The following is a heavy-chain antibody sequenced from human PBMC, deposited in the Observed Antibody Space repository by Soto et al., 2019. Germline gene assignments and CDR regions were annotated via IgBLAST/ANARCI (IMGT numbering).Heavy chain of an antibody. Sequence: EVQLLESGGGLVQPGGSLRLSCAASAFRFSSYAMSWVRQAPGKGLEWASSISSTGDYTYYVDSVKGRFTISRDNSKNTLYLQMNNLRAEDTAVYYCAKGSGSGTRYGMDVWGQGTTVTVSS. CDR2: ISSTGDYT. J-gene: IGHJ6*02. CDR3: AKGSGSGTRYGMDV. D-gene: IGHD3-10*01. V-gene: IGHV3-23*01. CDR1: AFRFSSYA.